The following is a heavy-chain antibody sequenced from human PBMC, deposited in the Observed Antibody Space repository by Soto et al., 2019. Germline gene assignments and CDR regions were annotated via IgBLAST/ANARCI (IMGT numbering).Heavy chain of an antibody. J-gene: IGHJ4*02. Sequence: PSETLSLTCTVSGGSISSGGYYWSWIRQHPGKGLEWIGYIYYNGSTYYNPSLKSRVTISVDTSKNQFSLKLSSVTAADTAVYYCARVRANPLNLLRYFDEPTYYFDYWGQGTLVTVSS. D-gene: IGHD3-9*01. CDR3: ARVRANPLNLLRYFDEPTYYFDY. V-gene: IGHV4-31*03. CDR1: GGSISSGGYY. CDR2: IYYNGST.